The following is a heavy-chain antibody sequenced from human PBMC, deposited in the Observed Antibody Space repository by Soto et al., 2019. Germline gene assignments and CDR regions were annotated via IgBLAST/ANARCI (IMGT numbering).Heavy chain of an antibody. Sequence: PSETLSLTCAVSGGSISSGGYSWSWIRQPPGKGLEWIGYIYHSGSTYYNPSLKSRVTISVDRSKNQFSLKLSSVTAADTAVYYCARFKITIFGVVTHYFDYWGQGTLVTVSS. V-gene: IGHV4-30-2*01. J-gene: IGHJ4*02. CDR3: ARFKITIFGVVTHYFDY. CDR2: IYHSGST. CDR1: GGSISSGGYS. D-gene: IGHD3-3*01.